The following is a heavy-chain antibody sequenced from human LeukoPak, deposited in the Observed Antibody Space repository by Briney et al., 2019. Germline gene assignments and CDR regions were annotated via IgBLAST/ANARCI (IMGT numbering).Heavy chain of an antibody. Sequence: SETLSLTCTVSGGSISSYYWSWIRQPPGKGPEWIGYINYSGSTNYNPSLKSRLTMAIDTSNNQFSLKLSSVTAADTAVYYCAGPTRLPDLWGRGTLVTVSS. CDR3: AGPTRLPDL. D-gene: IGHD4-11*01. CDR2: INYSGST. J-gene: IGHJ2*01. V-gene: IGHV4-59*01. CDR1: GGSISSYY.